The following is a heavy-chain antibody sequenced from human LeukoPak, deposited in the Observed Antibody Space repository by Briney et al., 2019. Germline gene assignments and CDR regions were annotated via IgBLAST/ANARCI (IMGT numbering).Heavy chain of an antibody. CDR2: IKQDGSEK. J-gene: IGHJ4*02. D-gene: IGHD6-6*01. V-gene: IGHV3-7*01. Sequence: SGGSLRLSCAASGFTFSSYWISWVRQAPGEGREWVANIKQDGSEKYYVDSVKGRFTISRDNAKNSLYLQMNSLRAEDTAVYYCAREQYSSSESEFDYWGQGTLVTVSS. CDR3: AREQYSSSESEFDY. CDR1: GFTFSSYW.